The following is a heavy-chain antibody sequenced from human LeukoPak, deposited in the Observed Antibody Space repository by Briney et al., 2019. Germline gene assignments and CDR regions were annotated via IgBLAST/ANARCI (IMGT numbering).Heavy chain of an antibody. CDR1: GGSISSSSYY. D-gene: IGHD5-18*01. CDR3: ARVDTAMVD. CDR2: IYYSGST. Sequence: SETLSLTCTVSGGSISSSSYYWGWIRQPPGKGLEWIGSIYYSGSTYYNPSLKSRVTISVDTSKNQFSLKLSSVTAADTAVYYCARVDTAMVDWGQGTLVTVSS. V-gene: IGHV4-39*07. J-gene: IGHJ4*02.